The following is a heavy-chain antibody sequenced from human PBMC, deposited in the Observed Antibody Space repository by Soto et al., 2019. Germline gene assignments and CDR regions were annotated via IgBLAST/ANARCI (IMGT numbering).Heavy chain of an antibody. CDR2: IYPGDSDT. V-gene: IGHV5-51*01. J-gene: IGHJ1*01. CDR3: ARHPYCSGGSCYLYYQH. CDR1: GYSFTSYW. D-gene: IGHD2-15*01. Sequence: SLKISCKGSGYSFTSYWIGWVRQMPGKGLEWMGIIYPGDSDTRYSPSFQGQVTISADKSISTAYLQWSSLKASDTAMYYCARHPYCSGGSCYLYYQHWGQGTLVTVSS.